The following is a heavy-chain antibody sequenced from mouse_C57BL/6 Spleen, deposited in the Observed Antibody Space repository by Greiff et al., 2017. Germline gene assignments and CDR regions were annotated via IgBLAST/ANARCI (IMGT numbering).Heavy chain of an antibody. J-gene: IGHJ1*03. CDR1: GYTFTSYG. CDR3: ASQGRDGYGDFDV. V-gene: IGHV1-81*01. Sequence: VQLQQSGAELARPGASVKLSCKASGYTFTSYGISWVKQRTGQGLEWIGEIYPRSGNTSYNETFKGKATLTADKSSSTAYMELRSQTSEDSAVYFCASQGRDGYGDFDVWGTGTTVTVSS. CDR2: IYPRSGNT. D-gene: IGHD2-3*01.